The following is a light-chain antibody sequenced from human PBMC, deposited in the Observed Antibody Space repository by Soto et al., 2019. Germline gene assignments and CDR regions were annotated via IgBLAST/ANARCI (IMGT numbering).Light chain of an antibody. CDR2: LGS. V-gene: IGKV2-28*01. CDR3: KQALPTPPVYT. J-gene: IGKJ2*01. CDR1: QSLLHSNGYNY. Sequence: DIVMTQSPLSLPVTPGEPASISCRSSQSLLHSNGYNYLDWYLQKPGQSPQLLIYLGSNRASGVPDRFSGTGTGTAFTLKISRVEAEDVGVYYCKQALPTPPVYTFGQGTKLEIK.